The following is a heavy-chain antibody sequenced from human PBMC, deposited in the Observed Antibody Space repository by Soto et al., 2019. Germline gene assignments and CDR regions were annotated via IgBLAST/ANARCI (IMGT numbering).Heavy chain of an antibody. CDR2: ISYDGSNK. D-gene: IGHD4-4*01. CDR3: EKADYSSPPPYDYYYGMYV. V-gene: IGHV3-30*04. CDR1: EFTFSSYA. J-gene: IGHJ6*02. Sequence: PGRSLRLSCAACEFTFSSYAMHWARQPPAQGLEWVAVISYDGSNKYYADSVKGRFTISRDNSKNTLYLQMNSLRAEDTAVYYCEKADYSSPPPYDYYYGMYVWGQGTTVTFSS.